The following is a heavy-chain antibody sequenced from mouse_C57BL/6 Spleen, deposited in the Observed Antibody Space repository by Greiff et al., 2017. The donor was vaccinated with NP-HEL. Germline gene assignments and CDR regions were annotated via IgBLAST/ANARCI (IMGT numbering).Heavy chain of an antibody. CDR1: GYAFSSSW. D-gene: IGHD1-1*01. J-gene: IGHJ2*01. Sequence: QVQLQQSGPELVKPGASVKISCKASGYAFSSSWMNWVKQRPGKGLEWIGRIYPGDGDTNYNGKFKGKATLTADKSSSTAYMQLSSLTSEDAAVYFCARWGYGSPFDYWGKGTTLTVSS. CDR3: ARWGYGSPFDY. CDR2: IYPGDGDT. V-gene: IGHV1-82*01.